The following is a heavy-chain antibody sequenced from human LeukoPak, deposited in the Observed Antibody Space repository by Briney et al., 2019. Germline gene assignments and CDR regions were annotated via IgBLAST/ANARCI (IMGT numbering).Heavy chain of an antibody. CDR3: ARGRKPSTSCYFDY. D-gene: IGHD2-2*01. CDR2: IYYSGNT. Sequence: SQTLSLTCTVSGGSISSGDYYWSWIRQPPGKGLEWIGYIYYSGNTYYNPSLKSRLTISVDTSKNQFSPKLSSVTAADTAVYYCARGRKPSTSCYFDYWGQGTLVTVSS. V-gene: IGHV4-30-4*01. J-gene: IGHJ4*02. CDR1: GGSISSGDYY.